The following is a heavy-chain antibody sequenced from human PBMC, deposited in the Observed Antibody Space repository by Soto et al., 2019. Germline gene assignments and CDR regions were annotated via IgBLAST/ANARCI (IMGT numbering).Heavy chain of an antibody. J-gene: IGHJ4*02. D-gene: IGHD1-26*01. CDR1: GYNFDKYG. V-gene: IGHV1-18*01. CDR2: ISAFNGNT. Sequence: QIQLVQSGAEVKKPGASVTVSCKASGYNFDKYGIMWVRQVRGQGLEWMGWISAFNGNTNQAPKFQGRLTMTTDLPTNTAHMELRSLTSDDTAVYYCGRVLSGSYFDDSDFWGQGTLVTVSS. CDR3: GRVLSGSYFDDSDF.